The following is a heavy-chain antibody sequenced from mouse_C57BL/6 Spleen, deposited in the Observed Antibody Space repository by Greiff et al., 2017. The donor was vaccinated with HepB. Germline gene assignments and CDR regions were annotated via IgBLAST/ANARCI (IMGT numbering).Heavy chain of an antibody. D-gene: IGHD4-1*01. V-gene: IGHV1-55*01. Sequence: VQLQQPGAELVKPGASVKMSCKASGYTFTSYWITWVKQRPGQGLEWIGDIYPGSGSTNYNEKFKSKATLTVDTSSSTAYMQLSSLTSEDSAVYYCARHWDGGAWFAYWGQGTLVTVSA. CDR3: ARHWDGGAWFAY. J-gene: IGHJ3*01. CDR2: IYPGSGST. CDR1: GYTFTSYW.